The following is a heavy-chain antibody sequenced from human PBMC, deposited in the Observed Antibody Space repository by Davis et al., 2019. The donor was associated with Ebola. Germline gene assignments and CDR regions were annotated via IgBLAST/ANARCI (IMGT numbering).Heavy chain of an antibody. V-gene: IGHV4-30-4*01. CDR3: AGPIAARPSGYYYYYGMDV. J-gene: IGHJ6*02. Sequence: MPSETLSLTCTVSGGSISSGDYYWNWIRQPPGKGLEWIGYISYSGNTYYNPSLKSRLTISVDTSKNQFSLKLSSVTAADTAVYYCAGPIAARPSGYYYYYGMDVWGQGTTVTVSS. CDR1: GGSISSGDYY. D-gene: IGHD6-6*01. CDR2: ISYSGNT.